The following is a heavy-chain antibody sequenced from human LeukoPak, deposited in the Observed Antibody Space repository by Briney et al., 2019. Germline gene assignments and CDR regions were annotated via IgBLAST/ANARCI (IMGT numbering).Heavy chain of an antibody. V-gene: IGHV3-11*01. CDR1: GFTFSDYY. D-gene: IGHD3-22*01. J-gene: IGHJ4*02. Sequence: NPGGSLRLSCAASGFTFSDYYMSSLRQATGKGLEWGSDISSSGSTIYYADSVKGRFTISRDNAKNSLYLQMNSLRAEDTAVYYCARVQPHYYDSSGCPPDYWGQGTLVTVSS. CDR2: ISSSGSTI. CDR3: ARVQPHYYDSSGCPPDY.